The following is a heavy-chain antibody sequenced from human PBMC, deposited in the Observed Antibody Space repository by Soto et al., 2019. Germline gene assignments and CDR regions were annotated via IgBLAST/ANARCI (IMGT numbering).Heavy chain of an antibody. V-gene: IGHV3-66*01. CDR2: FYSGDTT. CDR1: GFTVSSRV. D-gene: IGHD6-19*01. Sequence: GGSLRLSCAAYGFTVSSRVMSLVRQARGKGLEWVSTFYSGDTTDYTDSVKGRFTISRDKSKNTLYLQMNSLRVEDTAVYFCAGRYSSGDYAYWGQGTLVTVSS. J-gene: IGHJ4*02. CDR3: AGRYSSGDYAY.